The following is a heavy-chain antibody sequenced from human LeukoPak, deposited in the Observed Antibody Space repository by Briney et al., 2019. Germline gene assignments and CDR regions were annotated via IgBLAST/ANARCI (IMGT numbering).Heavy chain of an antibody. CDR3: ARDIAPAGLFFDY. Sequence: GGSLRLSCAASGFTFSSYGMHWVRQAPGKGLEWVAVIWYDGSNKYYADSVKGRFTISRDNSKNTLYLQMNSLRAEDTALYYCARDIAPAGLFFDYWGQGTLVTVSS. D-gene: IGHD6-13*01. V-gene: IGHV3-33*01. CDR2: IWYDGSNK. J-gene: IGHJ4*02. CDR1: GFTFSSYG.